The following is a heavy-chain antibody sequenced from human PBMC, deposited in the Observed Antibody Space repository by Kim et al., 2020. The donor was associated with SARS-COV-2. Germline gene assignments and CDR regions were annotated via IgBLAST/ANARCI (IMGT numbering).Heavy chain of an antibody. Sequence: SETLSLTCTVSGGSISSYYWSWIRQPPGKGLEWIGYIYYSGSTNYNPSLKSRVTISVDTSKNQFSLKLSSVTAADTAVYYCARWGGLGSMDVWGQGTTVTVSS. CDR1: GGSISSYY. CDR2: IYYSGST. V-gene: IGHV4-59*01. J-gene: IGHJ6*02. CDR3: ARWGGLGSMDV. D-gene: IGHD3-16*01.